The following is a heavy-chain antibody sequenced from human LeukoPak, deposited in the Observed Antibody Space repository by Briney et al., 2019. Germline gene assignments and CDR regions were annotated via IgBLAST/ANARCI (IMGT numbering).Heavy chain of an antibody. CDR1: GYTFTSYG. CDR3: ARDGTYYDFWSGHMDV. CDR2: ISAYNGNT. Sequence: ASVKVSCKASGYTFTSYGISWVRQAPGQGLEWMGWISAYNGNTNYAQKLQGRVTMTTDTSTSTAYMELRSLRSDDTAVYYCARDGTYYDFWSGHMDVWGKGTTVTVSS. V-gene: IGHV1-18*01. J-gene: IGHJ6*03. D-gene: IGHD3-3*01.